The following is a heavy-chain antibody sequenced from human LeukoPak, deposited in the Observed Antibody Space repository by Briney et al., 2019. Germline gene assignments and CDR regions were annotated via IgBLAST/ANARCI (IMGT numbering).Heavy chain of an antibody. V-gene: IGHV1-18*01. J-gene: IGHJ6*02. D-gene: IGHD2-2*02. CDR2: ISAYNGNT. Sequence: ASVKVSCKASGYTFTSYGISWVRQAPGQGLEWMGWISAYNGNTNYAQKLQGRVTMTTDTSTSTAYMELRSLRSDDTAVYYCARVGHCSSTSCYTGTYYYYGMDVRGQGTTVTVSS. CDR1: GYTFTSYG. CDR3: ARVGHCSSTSCYTGTYYYYGMDV.